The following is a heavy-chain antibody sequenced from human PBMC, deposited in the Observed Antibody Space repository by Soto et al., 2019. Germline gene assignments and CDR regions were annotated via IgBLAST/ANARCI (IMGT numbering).Heavy chain of an antibody. J-gene: IGHJ6*03. CDR1: GYTFTSYG. Sequence: QVQLVQSGAEVKKPGASVKVSCKASGYTFTSYGISWVRQAPGQGLEWMGWISAYNGNTNYAQKLQGRVTMTTDTSTSTAYMELRSLRSDDTAVYYCARDPAGSIVVVPAAMRRPPYYYYYMDVWGKGTTVTVSS. CDR2: ISAYNGNT. V-gene: IGHV1-18*01. CDR3: ARDPAGSIVVVPAAMRRPPYYYYYMDV. D-gene: IGHD2-2*01.